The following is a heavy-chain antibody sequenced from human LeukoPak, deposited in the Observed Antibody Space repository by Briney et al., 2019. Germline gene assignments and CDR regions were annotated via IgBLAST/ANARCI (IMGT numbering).Heavy chain of an antibody. CDR1: GFTYTNHW. V-gene: IGHV3-74*03. Sequence: PGGSLKLSCAASGFTYTNHWMHWVRQAPGKGLVWVSRINYYGTTTMYADSVKGRFTISRDNAKNTLYLQMNSLRAEDTAVYYCAKGADTAMANYFDYWGQGTLVTVSS. CDR3: AKGADTAMANYFDY. D-gene: IGHD5-18*01. J-gene: IGHJ4*02. CDR2: INYYGTTT.